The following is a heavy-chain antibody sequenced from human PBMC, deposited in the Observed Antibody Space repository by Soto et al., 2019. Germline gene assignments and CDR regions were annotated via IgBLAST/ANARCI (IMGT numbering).Heavy chain of an antibody. J-gene: IGHJ4*02. CDR2: IKENGSDK. D-gene: IGHD2-21*01. V-gene: IGHV3-7*03. Sequence: GGSLRLSCAASGFTFSSYWMSWVRQAPGKGLEWVSDIKENGSDKYYVDSVKGRFTISRDNAKNSLYLQMNSLRAEDTAVYYCARVGRIRLFGRGAAFDIWGQGTLVTVSS. CDR1: GFTFSSYW. CDR3: ARVGRIRLFGRGAAFDI.